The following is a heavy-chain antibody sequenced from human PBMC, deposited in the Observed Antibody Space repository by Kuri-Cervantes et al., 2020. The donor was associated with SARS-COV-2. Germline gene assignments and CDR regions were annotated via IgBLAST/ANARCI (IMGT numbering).Heavy chain of an antibody. J-gene: IGHJ4*02. CDR2: IYSGGST. Sequence: ETLSLTCAASGFTVSSNYMNWVRQAPGKGLEWVSVIYSGGSTYYADSVKGRFTISRDNSKNTLYLQMNSLRAEDTAVYYCASIVTGDSSGYYWGQGTLVTVSS. V-gene: IGHV3-53*01. CDR1: GFTVSSNY. CDR3: ASIVTGDSSGYY. D-gene: IGHD3-22*01.